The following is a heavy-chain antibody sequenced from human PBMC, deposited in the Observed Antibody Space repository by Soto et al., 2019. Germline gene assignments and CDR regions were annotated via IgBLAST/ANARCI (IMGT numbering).Heavy chain of an antibody. D-gene: IGHD2-15*01. CDR1: GFTFSSYE. V-gene: IGHV3-48*03. J-gene: IGHJ4*02. Sequence: VQLVESGGDLVQPGGSLRLSCAASGFTFSSYEMNWVRQAPGTGLEWVSYISSTGTSMDYADSVKGRFTISRDNAKNSLHLQLNSLRDEDTVGYYCARDTHFIDYWGQGTLVSVSA. CDR3: ARDTHFIDY. CDR2: ISSTGTSM.